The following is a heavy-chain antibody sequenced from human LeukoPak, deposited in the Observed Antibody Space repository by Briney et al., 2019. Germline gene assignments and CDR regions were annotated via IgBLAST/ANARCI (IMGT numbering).Heavy chain of an antibody. CDR2: ISYDGSNK. D-gene: IGHD2-21*02. V-gene: IGHV3-30-3*01. J-gene: IGHJ4*02. Sequence: GGSLRLSCAASGFTFSSYAMHWVRQAPGKGLEWVAVISYDGSNKYYADSVKGRFTISRDNSKNTLYVQMNSLRGEDTAVYYCARGQRDIVVVTAPYYFDYWGQGTLATVSS. CDR3: ARGQRDIVVVTAPYYFDY. CDR1: GFTFSSYA.